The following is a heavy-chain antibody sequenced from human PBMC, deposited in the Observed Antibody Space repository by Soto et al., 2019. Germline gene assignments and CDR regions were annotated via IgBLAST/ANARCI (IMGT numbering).Heavy chain of an antibody. V-gene: IGHV4-30-4*01. CDR2: IYYSGST. CDR1: GGSISSGDYY. D-gene: IGHD1-1*01. J-gene: IGHJ4*02. Sequence: PSESLSLTCTVSGGSISSGDYYWSWIRQPPGKGLEWIGYIYYSGSTYYNPSLKSRVTISVDTSKNQFSLKLSSVTAADTAVYYCARDNLEVTNYFDYWGQGTLVTVSS. CDR3: ARDNLEVTNYFDY.